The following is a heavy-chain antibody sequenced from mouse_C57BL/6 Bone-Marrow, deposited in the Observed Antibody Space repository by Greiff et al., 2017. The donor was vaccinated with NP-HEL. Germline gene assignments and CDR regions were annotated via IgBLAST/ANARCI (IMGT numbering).Heavy chain of an antibody. D-gene: IGHD2-1*01. V-gene: IGHV1-50*01. Sequence: QVQLQQPGAELVKPGASVKLSCKASGYTFTSYWMQWVKQRPGPGLEWIGEIDPSDSYTNYNQKFKGKATLTVDTSSSTAYMQLSSLTSEDSAVYYCARYYGNPYYFDYWGQGTTLTVSS. CDR3: ARYYGNPYYFDY. CDR1: GYTFTSYW. CDR2: IDPSDSYT. J-gene: IGHJ2*01.